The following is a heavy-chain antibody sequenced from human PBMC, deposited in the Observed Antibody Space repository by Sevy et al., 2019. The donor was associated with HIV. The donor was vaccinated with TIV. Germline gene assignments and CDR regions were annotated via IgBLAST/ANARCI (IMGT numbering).Heavy chain of an antibody. J-gene: IGHJ4*02. V-gene: IGHV3-13*01. Sequence: GGSLRLSCAASGFTFSIYDMHWVLQATGKGLEWVSAINTVGDTYYPGSVKGRFTISRENAKNSLYLQMNSLRAGDTAVYYCARGALRGSYGGPLDYWGQGTLVTVSS. CDR3: ARGALRGSYGGPLDY. CDR2: INTVGDT. D-gene: IGHD1-26*01. CDR1: GFTFSIYD.